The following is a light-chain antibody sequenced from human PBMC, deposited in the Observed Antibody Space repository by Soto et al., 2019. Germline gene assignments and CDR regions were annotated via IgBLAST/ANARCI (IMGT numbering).Light chain of an antibody. V-gene: IGLV2-14*01. J-gene: IGLJ1*01. CDR2: EVS. CDR3: TSYTRSSTYV. Sequence: SALTQPASVSGSPGQSITISCTGTSGDVGAYNYVSWYQQHPGKAPKLLIYEVSNRPSGVSNLFSGSKSVNTASLTISGLQAEDEADYYCTSYTRSSTYVFGTGTKVTVL. CDR1: SGDVGAYNY.